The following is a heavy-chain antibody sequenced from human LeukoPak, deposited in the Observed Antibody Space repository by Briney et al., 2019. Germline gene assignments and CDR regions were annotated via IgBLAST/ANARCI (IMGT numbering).Heavy chain of an antibody. CDR2: ISSSGNTI. V-gene: IGHV3-48*03. CDR1: GFTFSSYA. CDR3: ARDRIVGAMFPGIYYSYS. J-gene: IGHJ4*02. Sequence: PGGSLTLSCAASGFTFSSYAMNWVRQAPGKGLEWVSYISSSGNTIYYADSVKGRFTISRDNAKNSLYLQMSSLRAEDTAIYYCARDRIVGAMFPGIYYSYSWGQGTLVTVSS. D-gene: IGHD1-26*01.